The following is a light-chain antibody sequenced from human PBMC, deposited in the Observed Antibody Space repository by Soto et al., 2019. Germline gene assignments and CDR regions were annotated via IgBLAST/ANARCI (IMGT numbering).Light chain of an antibody. J-gene: IGLJ1*01. CDR3: FSFTTAHTHI. Sequence: QSALTQPASVSGSPGQSITISCTGTSSDIGAYDYVSWFQPHPDKAPKLMISEVTNRPSGVSDRFSGSKSVNAASLTISGLQAEDEAYYFCFSFTTAHTHIFGTGTKVTVL. CDR2: EVT. CDR1: SSDIGAYDY. V-gene: IGLV2-14*01.